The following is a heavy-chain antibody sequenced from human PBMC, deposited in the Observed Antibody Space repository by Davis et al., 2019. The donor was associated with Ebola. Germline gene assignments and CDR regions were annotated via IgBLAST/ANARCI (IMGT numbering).Heavy chain of an antibody. CDR1: GYSFTSYW. Sequence: GESLKISCKGSGYSFTSYWIGWVRQMPGKGLEWMGIIYPGDSDTRYSPSFQGQVTISADRSIDTAYLQWSSLKASDTATYYCARHESYYYHYYGMDVWGQGTTVTVSS. J-gene: IGHJ6*02. CDR2: IYPGDSDT. V-gene: IGHV5-51*01. CDR3: ARHESYYYHYYGMDV.